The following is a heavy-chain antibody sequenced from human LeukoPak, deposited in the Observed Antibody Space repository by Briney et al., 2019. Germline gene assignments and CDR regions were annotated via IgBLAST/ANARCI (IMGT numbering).Heavy chain of an antibody. D-gene: IGHD5-18*01. CDR2: ISGSGGNT. V-gene: IGHV3-23*01. CDR1: GFIFSNYA. J-gene: IGHJ4*02. Sequence: PGGSLRLSCAASGFIFSNYALSWVRQAPGKGLEWVSDISGSGGNTYYAKSVRGRFTISRDNSKNTLYLQMNSLRAGDTAIYYCVKRIQSALAAGYWGQGILVTVSS. CDR3: VKRIQSALAAGY.